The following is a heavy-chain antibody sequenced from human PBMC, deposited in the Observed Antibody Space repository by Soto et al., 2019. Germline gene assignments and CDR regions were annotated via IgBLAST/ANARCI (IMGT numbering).Heavy chain of an antibody. J-gene: IGHJ3*01. D-gene: IGHD1-1*01. Sequence: TRSIFNGSIEKSSHIGGSARQPPGKCLEWIGTISYGGTTFYTPSLKTRITISVDSSKNQFSLSLVSVTAADTAIYYCARHDHGSYTINGFDVWGQGTMVS. CDR3: ARHDHGSYTINGFDV. V-gene: IGHV4-39*01. CDR2: ISYGGTT. CDR1: NGSIEKSSHI.